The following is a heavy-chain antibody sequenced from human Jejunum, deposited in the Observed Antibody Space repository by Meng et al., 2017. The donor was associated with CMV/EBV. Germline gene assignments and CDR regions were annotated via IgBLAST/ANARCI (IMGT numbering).Heavy chain of an antibody. CDR1: GFTFSISH. D-gene: IGHD4-11*01. CDR2: IKNRDDSGTT. J-gene: IGHJ4*02. V-gene: IGHV3-15*01. CDR3: TTGYSSWYFG. Sequence: ASGFTFSISHLGWVRHVPGKGLGWVGRIKNRDDSGTTDYGALFRSRFTISIEDSSSTVYLQTNSLKTDYTGIYYCTTGYSSWYFGWGQGTLVTVSS.